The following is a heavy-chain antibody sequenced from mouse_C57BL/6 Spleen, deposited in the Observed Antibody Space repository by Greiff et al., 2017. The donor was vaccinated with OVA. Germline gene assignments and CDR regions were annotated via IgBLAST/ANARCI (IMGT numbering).Heavy chain of an antibody. J-gene: IGHJ1*03. CDR2: ISSGGDYI. V-gene: IGHV5-9-1*02. CDR1: GFTFSSYA. Sequence: EVKLMESGEGLVKPGGSLKLSCAASGFTFSSYAMSWVRQTPEKRLEWVAYISSGGDYIYYADTVKGRLTISRDNARNTLYLQMSSLKSEDTAMYYCTRDRLYYGSIYYWYFDVWGTGTTVTVSS. D-gene: IGHD1-1*01. CDR3: TRDRLYYGSIYYWYFDV.